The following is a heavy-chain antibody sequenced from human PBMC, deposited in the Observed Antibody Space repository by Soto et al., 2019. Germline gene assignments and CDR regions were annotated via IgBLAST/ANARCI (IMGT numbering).Heavy chain of an antibody. CDR1: VGFMNLYS. D-gene: IGHD1-1*01. Sequence: QVQLQESGPGLVKPSEPLSLTSTVPVGFMNLYSWGWFRQPPGKGLEGIGFVDYSGSPNYNPSLRSRVAISVDTSKNQFSLRLNSATAADTAVYYCARTTPYYYFEYWGQGTLVTVSS. CDR2: VDYSGSP. CDR3: ARTTPYYYFEY. V-gene: IGHV4-59*08. J-gene: IGHJ4*02.